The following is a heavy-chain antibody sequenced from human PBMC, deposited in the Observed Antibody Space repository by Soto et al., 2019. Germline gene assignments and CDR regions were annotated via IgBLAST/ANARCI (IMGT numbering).Heavy chain of an antibody. D-gene: IGHD2-21*02. V-gene: IGHV1-18*01. CDR1: GYTFTSYG. Sequence: QVQLVQSGAEVKKPGASVKVSCKASGYTFTSYGISWVRQAPGQGLEWMGWISAYNGNTNYAQKLQGRVTMTTDTSTSTAYMELRSLRSDDTAVYDGAIAYCGGDCYSPFDYWGQGNLVTVSS. J-gene: IGHJ4*02. CDR3: AIAYCGGDCYSPFDY. CDR2: ISAYNGNT.